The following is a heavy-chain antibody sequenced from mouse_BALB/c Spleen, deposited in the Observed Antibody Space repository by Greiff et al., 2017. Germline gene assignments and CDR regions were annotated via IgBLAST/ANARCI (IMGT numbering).Heavy chain of an antibody. Sequence: EVKLVESGADLVKPGGSLKLSCAASGFTFSSYGMSWVRQTPDKRLEWVAIISSGGSYTYYPDSVKGRVTITRDNAKNTVYLQMSSLTSEDTAMYYCARPPTMDDDWFAYWGQGTLVTVSA. CDR1: GFTFSSYG. CDR2: ISSGGSYT. V-gene: IGHV5-6*01. D-gene: IGHD2-10*01. J-gene: IGHJ3*01. CDR3: ARPPTMDDDWFAY.